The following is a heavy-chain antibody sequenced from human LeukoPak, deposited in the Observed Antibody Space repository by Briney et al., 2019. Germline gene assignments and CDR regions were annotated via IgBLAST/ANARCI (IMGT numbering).Heavy chain of an antibody. CDR3: AKGPNYDILAGYYIDY. J-gene: IGHJ4*02. CDR1: GFTFDDYA. CDR2: ISWNSGSI. D-gene: IGHD3-9*01. Sequence: GGSLRPSCAASGFTFDDYAMHWVRQAPGKGLEWVSGISWNSGSIGYADSVKGRFTISRDNAKNSLYLQMNSLRAEDTALYYCAKGPNYDILAGYYIDYWGQGTLVTVSS. V-gene: IGHV3-9*01.